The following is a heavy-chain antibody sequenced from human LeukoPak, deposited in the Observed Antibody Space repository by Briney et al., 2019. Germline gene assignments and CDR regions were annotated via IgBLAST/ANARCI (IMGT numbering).Heavy chain of an antibody. V-gene: IGHV1-69*06. J-gene: IGHJ4*02. Sequence: ASVKVSCKASGGTFSSYAISWVRQAPGQGLEWMGGIIPIFGTANYAQKFQGRVTITADKSTSTAYMELSSLRSEDTAVYYCARGRLTSHYFDYWGQGTLVTVSS. D-gene: IGHD1-20*01. CDR2: IIPIFGTA. CDR1: GGTFSSYA. CDR3: ARGRLTSHYFDY.